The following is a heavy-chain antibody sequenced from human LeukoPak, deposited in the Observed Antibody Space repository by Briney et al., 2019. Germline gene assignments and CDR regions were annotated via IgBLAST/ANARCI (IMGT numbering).Heavy chain of an antibody. V-gene: IGHV3-23*01. CDR1: GFTFSSYA. CDR2: ISGSGGST. J-gene: IGHJ4*02. Sequence: PGGSLRLSCAASGFTFSSYAKSWVRQAPGKGLEWVSAISGSGGSTYYADSVKGRFTISRDNSKNTLYLQMNSLRAEDTAVYYCAKDYYYDRSGYSVDYWGQGTLVTVSS. CDR3: AKDYYYDRSGYSVDY. D-gene: IGHD3-22*01.